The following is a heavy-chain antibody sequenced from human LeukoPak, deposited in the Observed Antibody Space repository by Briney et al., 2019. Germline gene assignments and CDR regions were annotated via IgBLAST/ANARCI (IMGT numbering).Heavy chain of an antibody. Sequence: SETLSLTCTVSGRSISSYYWSWIRPPAGKGLEWIGRIYTSGSPHYNPSLKSRVTMSVDTSKNQFSLKLSSVTAADTAVYYCARSPIAAAGPEGAFDIWGRGTMVTVSS. CDR1: GRSISSYY. J-gene: IGHJ3*02. CDR3: ARSPIAAAGPEGAFDI. V-gene: IGHV4-4*07. D-gene: IGHD6-13*01. CDR2: IYTSGSP.